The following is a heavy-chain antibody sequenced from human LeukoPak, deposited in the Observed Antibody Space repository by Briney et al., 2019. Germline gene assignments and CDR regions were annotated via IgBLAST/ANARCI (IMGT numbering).Heavy chain of an antibody. CDR3: AKEHRGVGAVTLYDYFDF. D-gene: IGHD1-26*01. V-gene: IGHV3-30*02. Sequence: GGSLRLSCATSGFNFRTFGTHWLRQAPGKGLEWVAFIQVDGSKGSYADSVRGRFTISRDNSKNTLSLQMNGLRVEGTAVYYCAKEHRGVGAVTLYDYFDFWGQGTLVTVSS. J-gene: IGHJ4*02. CDR1: GFNFRTFG. CDR2: IQVDGSKG.